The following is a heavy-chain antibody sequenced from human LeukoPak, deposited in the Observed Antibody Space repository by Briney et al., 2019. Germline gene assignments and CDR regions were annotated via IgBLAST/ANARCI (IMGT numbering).Heavy chain of an antibody. CDR3: AKNGDPYWYFDL. V-gene: IGHV1-3*01. Sequence: PWASVKVSCKASGYTFTSYAMHWVRQAPGQRLEWMGWINAGNGNTKYSQKFQGRVTITRDTSASTAYMELSSLRSEDTAVYYCAKNGDPYWYFDLWGRGTLATVSS. CDR1: GYTFTSYA. J-gene: IGHJ2*01. D-gene: IGHD4-17*01. CDR2: INAGNGNT.